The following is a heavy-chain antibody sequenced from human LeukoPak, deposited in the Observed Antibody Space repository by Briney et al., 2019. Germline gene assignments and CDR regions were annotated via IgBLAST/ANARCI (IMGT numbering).Heavy chain of an antibody. CDR2: IYYSGST. V-gene: IGHV4-59*01. D-gene: IGHD3-10*01. CDR3: ARVRRYGSGSYPVDY. J-gene: IGHJ4*02. CDR1: GGSISSYY. Sequence: SETLSLTCTVSGGSISSYYWSRIRQPPGKGLEWIRYIYYSGSTNYNPSLKSRVTISVDTSKNQFSLELSSVTAADTAVYYCARVRRYGSGSYPVDYWGQGTLVTVSS.